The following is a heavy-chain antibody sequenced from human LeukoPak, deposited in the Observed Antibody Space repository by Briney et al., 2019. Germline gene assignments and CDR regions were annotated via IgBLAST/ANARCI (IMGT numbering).Heavy chain of an antibody. J-gene: IGHJ5*02. CDR3: ARQESTIPYWFDL. D-gene: IGHD5/OR15-5a*01. CDR2: IYPGDSHT. V-gene: IGHV5-51*01. CDR1: GYSFTSYW. Sequence: GGSLKISCKGSGYSFTSYWVGWVRQIPGKGPEWMGLIYPGDSHTRYSPSFQCQVTFSADKSIGTAYLQWSSLKASDTAMYYCARQESTIPYWFDLWGQGTLVTVSS.